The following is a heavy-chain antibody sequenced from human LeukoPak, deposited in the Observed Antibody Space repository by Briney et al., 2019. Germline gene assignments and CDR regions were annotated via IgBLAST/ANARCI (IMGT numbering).Heavy chain of an antibody. V-gene: IGHV1-2*02. J-gene: IGHJ4*02. Sequence: ASVKVSCKASGYTFTGYYMHRVRQAPGQGLEWMGWINPNSGGTNYAQKFQGRVTMTRDTSISTAYMELSRLRSDDTAVYYCARSQDIVATIPWYVGGIDYWGQGTLVTVSS. CDR2: INPNSGGT. CDR1: GYTFTGYY. CDR3: ARSQDIVATIPWYVGGIDY. D-gene: IGHD5-12*01.